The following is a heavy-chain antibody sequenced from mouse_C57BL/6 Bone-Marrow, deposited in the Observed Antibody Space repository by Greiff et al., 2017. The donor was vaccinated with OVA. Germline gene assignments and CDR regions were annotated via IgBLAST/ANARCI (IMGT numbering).Heavy chain of an antibody. CDR2: IHPNSGST. CDR1: GYTFTSYW. Sequence: VQLQQPGAELVKPGASVKLSCKASGYTFTSYWMHWAKQRPGQGLEWIGMIHPNSGSTNYNEKFKSKATLTVDKSSSTAYMQLSSLTSEDSAVYYCSLFTTVVDYWGQGTTLTVSS. V-gene: IGHV1-64*01. CDR3: SLFTTVVDY. J-gene: IGHJ2*01. D-gene: IGHD1-1*01.